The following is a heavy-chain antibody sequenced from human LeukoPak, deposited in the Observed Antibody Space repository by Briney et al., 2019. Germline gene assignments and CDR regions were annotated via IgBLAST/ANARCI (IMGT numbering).Heavy chain of an antibody. J-gene: IGHJ4*02. CDR1: GYTFTSYY. V-gene: IGHV1-69*05. D-gene: IGHD3-9*01. CDR2: IIPIFGTA. Sequence: SVKVSCKASGYTFTSYYMHWVRQAPGQGLEWMGGIIPIFGTANYAQKFQGRVTITTDESTSTAYMGLSSLRSEDTAVYYCARADYDILTGFPTDFDYWGQGTLVTVSS. CDR3: ARADYDILTGFPTDFDY.